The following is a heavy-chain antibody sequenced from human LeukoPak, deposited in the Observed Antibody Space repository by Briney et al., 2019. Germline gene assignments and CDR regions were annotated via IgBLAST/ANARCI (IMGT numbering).Heavy chain of an antibody. CDR2: LKQDGSEK. D-gene: IGHD5-18*01. J-gene: IGHJ4*02. CDR1: GFTFSHYL. Sequence: GGSLRLSCAASGFTFSHYLICSVPQAPWEGAGWVAHLKQDGSEKHYVDSVKSRFTISRDNPKNSLYLQMNSLRAEGTGVYYCAREAGLRYWGQGTLVTVSS. V-gene: IGHV3-7*03. CDR3: AREAGLRY.